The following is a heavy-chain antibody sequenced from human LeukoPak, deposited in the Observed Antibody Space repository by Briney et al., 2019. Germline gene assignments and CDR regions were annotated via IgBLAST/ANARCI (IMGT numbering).Heavy chain of an antibody. Sequence: GGSLRLSCAASGFTFSSYSMNWVRQAPGKGLEWVSYISSSSSTIYYADSVKGRFTISRDNAKNSLYLQMNSLRAEDTAVYYCARGDPPGFDYWGQGTLVTVSS. V-gene: IGHV3-48*04. D-gene: IGHD3-16*01. CDR3: ARGDPPGFDY. CDR1: GFTFSSYS. CDR2: ISSSSSTI. J-gene: IGHJ4*02.